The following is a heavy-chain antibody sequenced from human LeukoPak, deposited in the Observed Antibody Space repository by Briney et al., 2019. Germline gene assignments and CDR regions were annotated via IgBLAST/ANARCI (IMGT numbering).Heavy chain of an antibody. D-gene: IGHD3-22*01. Sequence: GGPLRLSCAASGFTFSSYSMNWVRQAPGKGLEWVSSISSSSSYIYYADSVKGRFTISRDNAKNSLYLQMNSLRAEDTAVYYCARARARGYDSSLYYFDYWGQGTLVTVSS. V-gene: IGHV3-21*01. J-gene: IGHJ4*02. CDR1: GFTFSSYS. CDR2: ISSSSSYI. CDR3: ARARARGYDSSLYYFDY.